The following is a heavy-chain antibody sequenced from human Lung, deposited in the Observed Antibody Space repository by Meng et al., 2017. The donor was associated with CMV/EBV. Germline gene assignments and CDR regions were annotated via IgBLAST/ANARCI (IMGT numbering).Heavy chain of an antibody. D-gene: IGHD5-12*01. CDR1: GFTVSSNY. CDR3: ARAMVATYYGMDV. J-gene: IGHJ6*02. Sequence: GGSLRLSXAASGFTVSSNYMSWVRQAPGKGLEWVSVIYSGGSTYYADSVKGRFTISRDNSKNTLYLQMNSLRAEDTAVYYCARAMVATYYGMDVWGQGTTVTVSS. CDR2: IYSGGST. V-gene: IGHV3-53*01.